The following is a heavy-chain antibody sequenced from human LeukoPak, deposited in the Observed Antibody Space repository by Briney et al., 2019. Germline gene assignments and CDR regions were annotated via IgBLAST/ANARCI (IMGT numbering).Heavy chain of an antibody. CDR1: GFTFSTYA. CDR3: ARRAGDYSHPYDY. D-gene: IGHD3-22*01. Sequence: GGSLRLSCAASGFTFSTYAMSWVRQAPGKGLEWVSVISGSGGTTYYADSVTGRFTISRDNSKNTLFLQMNSLRAEDTAVYYCARRAGDYSHPYDYWGQGTLVTVSS. V-gene: IGHV3-23*01. CDR2: ISGSGGTT. J-gene: IGHJ4*02.